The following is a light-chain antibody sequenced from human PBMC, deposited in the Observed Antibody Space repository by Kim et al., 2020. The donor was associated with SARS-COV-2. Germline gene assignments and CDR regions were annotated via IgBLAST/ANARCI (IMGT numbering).Light chain of an antibody. Sequence: QSVTISCTGTISDVGAYNYVSWYQQYPGKAPKLMIYDVNERPSGVPDRFSGSKSGNTASLTVSGLQAEDEADYYCSSYAGTKTLVLGGGTKVTVL. CDR2: DVN. CDR1: ISDVGAYNY. J-gene: IGLJ2*01. V-gene: IGLV2-8*01. CDR3: SSYAGTKTLV.